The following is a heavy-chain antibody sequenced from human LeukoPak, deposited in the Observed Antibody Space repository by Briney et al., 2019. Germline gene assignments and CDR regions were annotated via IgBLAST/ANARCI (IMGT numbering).Heavy chain of an antibody. V-gene: IGHV3-30*04. D-gene: IGHD3-22*01. Sequence: PGRSLRPSCAASGFTFSSYAMHWVRQAPGKGLEWVAVISYDGSNKYYADSVKGRFTISRDNSKNTLYLQMDSLRAEDTAVYYCARDPYDSSGYFDYWGQGTLVTVSS. CDR2: ISYDGSNK. CDR1: GFTFSSYA. J-gene: IGHJ4*02. CDR3: ARDPYDSSGYFDY.